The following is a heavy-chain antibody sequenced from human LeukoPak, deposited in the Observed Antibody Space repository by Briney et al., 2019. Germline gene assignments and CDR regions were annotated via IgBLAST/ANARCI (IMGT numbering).Heavy chain of an antibody. J-gene: IGHJ6*03. D-gene: IGHD3-10*01. CDR1: GGSFSGYY. CDR2: INHSGST. V-gene: IGHV4-34*01. CDR3: ARVRLMVRGKTYYWYYYMDV. Sequence: SETLSLTCAVYGGSFSGYYWSWIRQPPGKGLEWIGEINHSGSTNYNPSLKSRVTISVDTSKNQFSLKLSSVTAADTAVYYCARVRLMVRGKTYYWYYYMDVWGKGTTVTVSS.